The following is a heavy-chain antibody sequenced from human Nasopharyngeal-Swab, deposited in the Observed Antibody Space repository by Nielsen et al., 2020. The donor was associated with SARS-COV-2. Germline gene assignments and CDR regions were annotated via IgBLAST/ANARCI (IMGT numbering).Heavy chain of an antibody. D-gene: IGHD1-1*01. CDR1: GFTFSTYW. Sequence: GESLKISCATSGFTFSTYWMTWVRQAPEKGLEWLSYISGGSSDSNYADSVKGRFTISRDNTKNALYLQMNSLRAEDTAVYYCVKNSGRDGGYLGQGTLVTVSS. V-gene: IGHV3-11*03. CDR2: ISGGSSDS. CDR3: VKNSGRDGGY. J-gene: IGHJ4*02.